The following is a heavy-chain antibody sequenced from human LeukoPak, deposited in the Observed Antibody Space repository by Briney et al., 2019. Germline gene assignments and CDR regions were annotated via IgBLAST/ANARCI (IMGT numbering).Heavy chain of an antibody. V-gene: IGHV3-30*03. Sequence: AGGSLRLSCAASGFTFSSYGMHWVRQAPGKGLEWVAVISYDGIDKYYADSVKGRLTISRDNSKNTLYLQMSSIRAEDTAVYYCARGGYYNILTGFRSTVLGFDYWGRGTLVTVSS. CDR1: GFTFSSYG. CDR2: ISYDGIDK. CDR3: ARGGYYNILTGFRSTVLGFDY. D-gene: IGHD3-9*01. J-gene: IGHJ4*02.